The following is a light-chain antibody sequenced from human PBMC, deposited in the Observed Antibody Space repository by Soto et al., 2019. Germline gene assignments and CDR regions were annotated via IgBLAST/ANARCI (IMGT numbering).Light chain of an antibody. CDR3: QQYNSYST. CDR1: QRIDTW. J-gene: IGKJ1*01. Sequence: DIQMTQSPSSLSASVGDRVTITCRASQRIDTWLAWYQQKPGKAPKLLIYDDSSLESGVPSRFSGSGSGTEFTLTISSLQPDDFATYYCQQYNSYSTFGQGTKVDI. V-gene: IGKV1-5*01. CDR2: DDS.